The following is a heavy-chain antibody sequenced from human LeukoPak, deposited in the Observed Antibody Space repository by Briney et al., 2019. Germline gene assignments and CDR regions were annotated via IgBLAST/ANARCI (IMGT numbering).Heavy chain of an antibody. CDR3: ARDLRYCSGGSCQNWFDP. Sequence: SETLSLTCTVSGGSISSYYWSWIRQPPGKGLEWIGHIYYSGNTNYNPSLKSQVTISIDTSKNQFSLRLSSVTAADTAVYYCARDLRYCSGGSCQNWFDPWGQGTLVTVSS. D-gene: IGHD2-15*01. V-gene: IGHV4-59*01. J-gene: IGHJ5*02. CDR1: GGSISSYY. CDR2: IYYSGNT.